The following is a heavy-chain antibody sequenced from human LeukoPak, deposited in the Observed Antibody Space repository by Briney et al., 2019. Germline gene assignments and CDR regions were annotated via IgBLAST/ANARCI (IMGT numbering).Heavy chain of an antibody. J-gene: IGHJ6*03. CDR2: ISSSGSTI. V-gene: IGHV3-48*04. D-gene: IGHD3-16*01. CDR3: ARVSLLRWDYYYYMDV. Sequence: PGGSLRLSCAASGFTFSSYGMHWVRQAPGKGLEWVSYISSSGSTIYYADSVKGRFTISRDNAKNSLYLQMNSLRAEDTAVYYCARVSLLRWDYYYYMDVWGKGTTVTISS. CDR1: GFTFSSYG.